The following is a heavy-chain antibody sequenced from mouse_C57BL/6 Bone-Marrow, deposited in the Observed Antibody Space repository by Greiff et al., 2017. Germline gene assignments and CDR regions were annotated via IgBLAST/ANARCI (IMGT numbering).Heavy chain of an antibody. CDR1: GFTFSDYY. J-gene: IGHJ4*01. CDR2: ISNGGGST. CDR3: ARHGDDDDYYALDY. D-gene: IGHD2-4*01. V-gene: IGHV5-12*01. Sequence: EVNVVESGGGLVQPGGSLKLSCAASGFTFSDYYMYWVRQTPEKRLEWVAYISNGGGSTYYPDTVKGRFTISRNNAKNTMYLQMSRLKSEDTATYYCARHGDDDDYYALDYWGQGTLVTVSA.